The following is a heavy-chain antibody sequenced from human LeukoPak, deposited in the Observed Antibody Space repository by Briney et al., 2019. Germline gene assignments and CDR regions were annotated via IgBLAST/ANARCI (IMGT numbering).Heavy chain of an antibody. J-gene: IGHJ4*02. D-gene: IGHD4-17*01. V-gene: IGHV3-7*01. CDR3: ARDYYGDYFDY. CDR1: GFTFSSYW. Sequence: GGSLRLTCAASGFTFSSYWMSWVRQAPGKGLEWVANIKQDGSEKYYVDSVKGRFTISRDNAKNSLYLQMNSLRAEDTAVYYRARDYYGDYFDYWGQGTLVTVSS. CDR2: IKQDGSEK.